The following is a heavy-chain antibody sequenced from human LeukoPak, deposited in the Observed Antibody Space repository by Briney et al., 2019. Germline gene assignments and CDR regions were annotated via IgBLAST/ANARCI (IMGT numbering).Heavy chain of an antibody. J-gene: IGHJ4*02. CDR1: GFTFSTFG. Sequence: GGSLRLSCAASGFTFSTFGMHWVRQAPGKGLEWLAFIGNDGSNKYYVDSVKGRFTISRDNSKNTLYLQMNTLRSEDTAVYHCAAHQGYCSGGGCGPYWGQGTQVTVSS. CDR3: AAHQGYCSGGGCGPY. CDR2: IGNDGSNK. D-gene: IGHD2-15*01. V-gene: IGHV3-30*02.